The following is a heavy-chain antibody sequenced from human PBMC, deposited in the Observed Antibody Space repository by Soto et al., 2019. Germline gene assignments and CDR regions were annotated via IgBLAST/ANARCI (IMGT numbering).Heavy chain of an antibody. J-gene: IGHJ6*02. V-gene: IGHV2-5*02. CDR3: AHSRCGGDCLQSYSSHYYYGMDV. Sequence: QITLKESGPSLVKPTQTLTLTCTFSGFSLSTGGVGVGWIRQPPGKALEWLALIYWDDDKRYSPSLRSRLTATKATSNNQVVLTMTNMDPVDTATYYCAHSRCGGDCLQSYSSHYYYGMDVWGQGTTVTVSS. CDR2: IYWDDDK. CDR1: GFSLSTGGVG. D-gene: IGHD2-21*02.